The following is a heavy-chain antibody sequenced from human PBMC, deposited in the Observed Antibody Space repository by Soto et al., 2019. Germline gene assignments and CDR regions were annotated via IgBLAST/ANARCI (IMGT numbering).Heavy chain of an antibody. Sequence: SETLSLTCPVSGGSISSSSYYWGWIRQPPGKGLEWIGSIYYSGSTYYNPSLKSRVTISVDTSKNQFSLKLSSVTAADTAVYYFARHRKQGLAHGPVAPTDPYYFDYWGQGTLVTVSS. CDR2: IYYSGST. J-gene: IGHJ4*02. V-gene: IGHV4-39*01. D-gene: IGHD6-19*01. CDR3: ARHRKQGLAHGPVAPTDPYYFDY. CDR1: GGSISSSSYY.